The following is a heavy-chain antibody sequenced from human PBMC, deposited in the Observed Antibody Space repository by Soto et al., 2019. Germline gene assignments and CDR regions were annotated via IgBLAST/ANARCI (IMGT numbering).Heavy chain of an antibody. V-gene: IGHV2-26*02. J-gene: IGHJ4*02. CDR3: ARISRYAYDFDY. CDR2: LFSNDEK. D-gene: IGHD5-12*01. CDR1: GCSLSRTDVG. Sequence: PAETLTLTCTDSGCSLSRTDVGVSWIRQPSGKALERLPHLFSNDEKVYSTPLQSRLTIIKDTSKSQVVRIMTNMDPVDTATYYCARISRYAYDFDYCGQGTLVSVAA.